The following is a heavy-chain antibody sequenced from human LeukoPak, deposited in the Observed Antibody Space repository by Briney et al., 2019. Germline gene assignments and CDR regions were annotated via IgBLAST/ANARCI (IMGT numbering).Heavy chain of an antibody. Sequence: GGSLRLSCAASGFTFSSYTMHWVRQAPGKGLEYVSAISSNGGSTYYADSVKGRFTISRDNSNNTLYLQMGSLRAEDMAVYYCARGYSYGIDYWGQGTLVTVSS. D-gene: IGHD5-18*01. V-gene: IGHV3-64*02. CDR1: GFTFSSYT. CDR3: ARGYSYGIDY. CDR2: ISSNGGST. J-gene: IGHJ4*02.